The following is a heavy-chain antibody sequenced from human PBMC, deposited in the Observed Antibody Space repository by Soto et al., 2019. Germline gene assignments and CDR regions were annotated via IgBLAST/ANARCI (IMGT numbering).Heavy chain of an antibody. CDR1: GFTFSSYA. J-gene: IGHJ6*02. CDR3: AKETYYDFSTVLNYYGMDV. Sequence: PGGSLRLSCAASGFTFSSYAMSWVRQAPGKGLEWVSAISGSGGSTYYADSVKGRFTISRDNSKNTLYLQMNSLRAEDTAVYYCAKETYYDFSTVLNYYGMDVWGQGTTVTVSS. CDR2: ISGSGGST. V-gene: IGHV3-23*01. D-gene: IGHD3-3*01.